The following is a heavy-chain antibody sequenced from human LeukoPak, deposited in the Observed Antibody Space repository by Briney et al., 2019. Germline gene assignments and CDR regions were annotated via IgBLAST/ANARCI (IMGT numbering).Heavy chain of an antibody. CDR1: GGSISSSS. D-gene: IGHD3-3*01. Sequence: LSLTCTVSGGSISSSSYHWGWIRQPPGKGLEWVSYISSSSSTIYYADSVKGRFTISRDNAKNSLYLQMNSLRAEDTAVYYCARDRGGADDFWSGYYTGYFDYWGQGTLVTVSS. V-gene: IGHV3-48*01. J-gene: IGHJ4*02. CDR2: ISSSSSTI. CDR3: ARDRGGADDFWSGYYTGYFDY.